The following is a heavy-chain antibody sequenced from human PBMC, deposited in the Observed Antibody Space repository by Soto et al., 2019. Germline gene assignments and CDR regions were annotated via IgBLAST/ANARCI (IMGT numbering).Heavy chain of an antibody. V-gene: IGHV4-4*02. CDR2: IYHSGST. Sequence: SETLSLTCAVSGGSISSSNCWSWVRQPPGKGLEWIGEIYHSGSTNYNPSLKSRVTISVDKSKNQFSLKLSSVTAADTAVYYCVRVSGSYYYGMDVWGQGTTVTV. CDR3: VRVSGSYYYGMDV. D-gene: IGHD1-26*01. J-gene: IGHJ6*02. CDR1: GGSISSSNC.